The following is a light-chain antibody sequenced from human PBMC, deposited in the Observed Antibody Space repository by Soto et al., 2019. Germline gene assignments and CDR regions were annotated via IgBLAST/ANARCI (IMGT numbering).Light chain of an antibody. J-gene: IGLJ2*01. CDR3: SSYTSSSTVV. Sequence: QSALTQPASMSGSPGESITLSCTGTSSDVGGYNYVYWYQQHTGKAPKLMIYEVSNRPSGVSNRFSGSKSGNTASLTISARQAEDEADYYCSSYTSSSTVVFGGGTKLTVL. V-gene: IGLV2-14*01. CDR2: EVS. CDR1: SSDVGGYNY.